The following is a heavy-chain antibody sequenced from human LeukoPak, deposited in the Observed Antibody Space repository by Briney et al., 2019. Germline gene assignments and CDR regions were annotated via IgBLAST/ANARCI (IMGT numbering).Heavy chain of an antibody. CDR3: AREQERWLQSDAFDI. Sequence: GGSLRLSCAASGFTFSSYWMSWVRQAPGKGLEWVANIKQDGGEKYYVDSVKGRFTISRDNAKNSLYLQMNSLRAEDTAVYYCAREQERWLQSDAFDIWGQGTMVTVSS. D-gene: IGHD5-24*01. J-gene: IGHJ3*02. CDR1: GFTFSSYW. CDR2: IKQDGGEK. V-gene: IGHV3-7*01.